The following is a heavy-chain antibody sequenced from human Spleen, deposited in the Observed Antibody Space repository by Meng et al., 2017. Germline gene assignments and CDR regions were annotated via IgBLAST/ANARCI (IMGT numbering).Heavy chain of an antibody. J-gene: IGHJ4*02. CDR2: INPDSGAT. Sequence: ASVKVSCKTSGYIFTNFYIHWVRQAPGQGLEWMGWINPDSGATNLAQTFHDRVTLTRDTSRSTAYMELSSLTSGDTGVYFCARAYLIFTNTYYNYWAQGTLVTISS. D-gene: IGHD3/OR15-3a*01. CDR1: GYIFTNFY. CDR3: ARAYLIFTNTYYNY. V-gene: IGHV1-2*02.